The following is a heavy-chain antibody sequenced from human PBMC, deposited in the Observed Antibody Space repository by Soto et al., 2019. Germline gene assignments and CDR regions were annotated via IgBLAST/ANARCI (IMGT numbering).Heavy chain of an antibody. CDR2: ISWNSGSI. CDR1: GFTFDDYA. D-gene: IGHD3-16*01. CDR3: GKESTLGGWGGMDV. J-gene: IGHJ6*01. Sequence: EVQLVESGGGLVQPGRSLRLSCAASGFTFDDYAMHWVRQAPGKGLEWVPGISWNSGSIGYADSVKGRFTISRDNAKNSLFLQMNRLRAEATALYYCGKESTLGGWGGMDVW. V-gene: IGHV3-9*01.